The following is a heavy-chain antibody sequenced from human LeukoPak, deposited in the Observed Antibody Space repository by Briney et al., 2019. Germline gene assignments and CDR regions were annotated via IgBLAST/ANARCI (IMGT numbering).Heavy chain of an antibody. CDR3: ARGVPFDCGGSCYSYYYYYMDV. Sequence: ASVKVSCKASGYTFTSYYMHWVRQAPGQGLEWMGIINPSGGSTSYAQKFQGRVTMTRDMSTSTVYMELSSLRSEDTAVYYCARGVPFDCGGSCYSYYYYYMDVWGKGTTVTVSS. CDR2: INPSGGST. V-gene: IGHV1-46*01. D-gene: IGHD2-15*01. CDR1: GYTFTSYY. J-gene: IGHJ6*03.